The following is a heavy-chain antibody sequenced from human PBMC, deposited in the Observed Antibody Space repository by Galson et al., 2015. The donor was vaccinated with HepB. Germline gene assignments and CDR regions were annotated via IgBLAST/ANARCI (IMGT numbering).Heavy chain of an antibody. CDR2: IKGGGDT. Sequence: SLRLSCADSGFTFSSYTMGWVRQAPGKGLEWVSGIKGGGDTYYADSVKGRFSISRYNSKNTLYLQMNSLRAEDTAVYHCAKTDSIYIRRPFDLWGQGTMVTVSS. J-gene: IGHJ3*01. V-gene: IGHV3-23*01. D-gene: IGHD3-22*01. CDR1: GFTFSSYT. CDR3: AKTDSIYIRRPFDL.